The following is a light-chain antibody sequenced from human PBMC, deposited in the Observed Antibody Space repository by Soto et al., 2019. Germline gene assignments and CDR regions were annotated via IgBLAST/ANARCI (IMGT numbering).Light chain of an antibody. CDR3: QQYNSWPRT. J-gene: IGKJ1*01. CDR1: ESVNRF. V-gene: IGKV3-15*01. Sequence: EIVMTQSPGPLSVSPGDGATLSCRASESVNRFLAWYQHKPGQAPRLLIYGASTRAAGIPVRFSGSESGTEFTLTISGLQSEDLAVYYCQQYNSWPRTFGQGTKVEIK. CDR2: GAS.